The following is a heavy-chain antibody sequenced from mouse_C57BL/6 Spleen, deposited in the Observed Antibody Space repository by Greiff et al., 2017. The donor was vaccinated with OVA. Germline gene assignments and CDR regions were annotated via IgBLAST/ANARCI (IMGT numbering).Heavy chain of an antibody. CDR2: IDPSDSET. J-gene: IGHJ3*01. CDR1: GYPFTSYW. D-gene: IGHD3-2*02. V-gene: IGHV1-52*01. CDR3: ARGAAQAWFAY. Sequence: VQLQQPGAELVRPGSSVKLSCKASGYPFTSYWMHWVKQRPIQGLEWIGNIDPSDSETHYNQKFKDKATLTVDKSSSTAYRQLSSLTSEDSAVYYCARGAAQAWFAYWGQGTLVTVSA.